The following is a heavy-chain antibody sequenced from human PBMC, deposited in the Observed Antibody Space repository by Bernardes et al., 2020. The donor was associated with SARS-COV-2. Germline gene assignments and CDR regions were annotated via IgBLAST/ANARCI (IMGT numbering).Heavy chain of an antibody. Sequence: ETLSLTCTVSGGSFSDYYWSWIRQSPGKGLEWIGYFYGGGSTNYNPSLKSRVTISVDTYKNHFSLRLSSVTAADTAVYYCARVPLAGGYYYGLDVWGPGTTVTVSS. CDR1: GGSFSDYY. V-gene: IGHV4-59*01. CDR2: FYGGGST. D-gene: IGHD6-13*01. CDR3: ARVPLAGGYYYGLDV. J-gene: IGHJ6*02.